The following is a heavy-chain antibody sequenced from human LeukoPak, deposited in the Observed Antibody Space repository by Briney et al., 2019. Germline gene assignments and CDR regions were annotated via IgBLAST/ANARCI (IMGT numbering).Heavy chain of an antibody. CDR2: INSDGSST. V-gene: IGHV3-74*01. CDR1: GFTFSSYC. CDR3: SSGNSHAFDI. J-gene: IGHJ3*02. Sequence: GGSLRLSCAASGFTFSSYCMHWVRQAPGKGLVWVSRINSDGSSTGYADSVKGRFTISRDNAKNTLYLQMNNLRAEDTAVYYCSSGNSHAFDIWGQGTMVTVSS. D-gene: IGHD4-23*01.